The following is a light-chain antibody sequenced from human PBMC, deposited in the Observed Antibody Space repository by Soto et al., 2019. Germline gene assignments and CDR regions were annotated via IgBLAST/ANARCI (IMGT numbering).Light chain of an antibody. J-gene: IGLJ2*01. Sequence: QSVLTQPASVSGSPGQSITLSCTGTSSDVGFFNYVSWYQQHPGKAPKLMIYEVTNRPSEVSIRFSGSKSGDTASLTISGLQAEDEADYYCCSYRSVNTVVFDRGTKLTVL. V-gene: IGLV2-14*01. CDR2: EVT. CDR1: SSDVGFFNY. CDR3: CSYRSVNTVV.